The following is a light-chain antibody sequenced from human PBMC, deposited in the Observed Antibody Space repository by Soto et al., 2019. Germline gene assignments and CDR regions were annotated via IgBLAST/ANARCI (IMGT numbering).Light chain of an antibody. CDR3: QQYNNWPFS. V-gene: IGKV3-15*01. J-gene: IGKJ5*01. CDR2: DVS. Sequence: EILMTQSPDSLSVSPGETATLSCRAGQGVTTNFAWCQQKSGQSPRLLIYDVSIRATGVPARFSATGSETDFTLTISGLQSEDSAVYFCQQYNNWPFSFGQGTRLEIK. CDR1: QGVTTN.